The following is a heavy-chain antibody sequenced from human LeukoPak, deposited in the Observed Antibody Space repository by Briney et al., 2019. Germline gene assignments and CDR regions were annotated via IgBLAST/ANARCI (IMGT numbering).Heavy chain of an antibody. J-gene: IGHJ6*03. V-gene: IGHV3-21*01. CDR1: GFTFSSYS. CDR3: ARFLVVPAAIRYYYMDV. Sequence: GGSLRLSCAASGFTFSSYSMNWVRQAPGKGLEWVSSISSSSSYIYYADSVKGRFTISRDNAKNSLYLQMNSLRAEDTAVYYCARFLVVPAAIRYYYMDVWGKGTTVTVSS. CDR2: ISSSSSYI. D-gene: IGHD2-2*01.